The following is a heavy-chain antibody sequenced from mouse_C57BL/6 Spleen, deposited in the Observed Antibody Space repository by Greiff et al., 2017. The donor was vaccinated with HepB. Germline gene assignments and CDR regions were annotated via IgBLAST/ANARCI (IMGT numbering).Heavy chain of an antibody. J-gene: IGHJ2*01. Sequence: QVQLKQPGAELVRPGSSVKLSCKASGYTFTSYWMDWVKQRPGQGLEWIGNIYPSDSETHYNQKFKDKATLTVDKSSSTAYMQLSSLTSEDSAVYYCARIGDDGYFDYWGQGTTLTVSS. CDR3: ARIGDDGYFDY. CDR2: IYPSDSET. V-gene: IGHV1-61*01. D-gene: IGHD2-3*01. CDR1: GYTFTSYW.